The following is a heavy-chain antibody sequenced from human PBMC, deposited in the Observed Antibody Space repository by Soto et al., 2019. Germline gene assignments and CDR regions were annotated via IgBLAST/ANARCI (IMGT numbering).Heavy chain of an antibody. Sequence: TSETLSLTCAVYGGSFSGYYWSWIRQPPGKGLEWIGEINHSGSTNYNLSLKSRVTISVDTSKNQFSLKLSSVTAADTAVYYCAGRVSVDGSGRDYYYYHMDVWGQGTTVTVSS. CDR2: INHSGST. D-gene: IGHD3-10*01. CDR3: AGRVSVDGSGRDYYYYHMDV. V-gene: IGHV4-34*01. CDR1: GGSFSGYY. J-gene: IGHJ6*02.